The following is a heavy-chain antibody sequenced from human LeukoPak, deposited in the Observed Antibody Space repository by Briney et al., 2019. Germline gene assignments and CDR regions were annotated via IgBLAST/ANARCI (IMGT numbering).Heavy chain of an antibody. CDR2: INHSGST. Sequence: SETLSLTCAVYGGSFSGYYWSWIRQPPGKGLEWIGEINHSGSTNYNPSLKSRVTISVDTSKNQFSLKLSSVTAADTAVHYCARGPISFDYWGQGTLVTVSS. CDR1: GGSFSGYY. V-gene: IGHV4-34*01. CDR3: ARGPISFDY. J-gene: IGHJ4*02.